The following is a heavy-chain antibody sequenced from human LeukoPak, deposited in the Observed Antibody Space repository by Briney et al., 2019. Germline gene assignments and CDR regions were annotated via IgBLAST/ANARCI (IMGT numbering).Heavy chain of an antibody. V-gene: IGHV3-30*02. CDR2: IRYDETNK. CDR3: AKSQRGYCSSTSCYGDY. CDR1: GFILSGFG. J-gene: IGHJ4*02. D-gene: IGHD2-2*03. Sequence: GGSLRLSCAASGFILSGFGMHWVRQAPGKGLEWVAFIRYDETNKFYADSVKGRFTISRDNSNNTLYLQMNSLRAEDSAVYHCAKSQRGYCSSTSCYGDYWGQGTLVTVSS.